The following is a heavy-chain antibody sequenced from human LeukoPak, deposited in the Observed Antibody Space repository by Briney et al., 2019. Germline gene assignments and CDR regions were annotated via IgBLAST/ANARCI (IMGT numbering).Heavy chain of an antibody. J-gene: IGHJ4*02. CDR2: IYTSGST. D-gene: IGHD1-26*01. Sequence: TLSLTCTVSGGSISSSSYYWSWIRQPAGKGLEWIGRIYTSGSTNYNPSLKSRLTMSVDTSKNQFSLKLSSVTAADTAVYYCARDLSGSYEFYIDYWGQGTLVTVSS. V-gene: IGHV4-61*02. CDR1: GGSISSSSYY. CDR3: ARDLSGSYEFYIDY.